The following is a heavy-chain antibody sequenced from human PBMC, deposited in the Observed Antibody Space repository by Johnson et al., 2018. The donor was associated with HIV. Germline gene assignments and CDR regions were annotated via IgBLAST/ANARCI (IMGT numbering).Heavy chain of an antibody. CDR3: AKVSWEARLGDPFDI. CDR1: GFTFSSYW. CDR2: IKQDGSEK. Sequence: EQLVESGGGVVQPGRSLRLSCAASGFTFSSYWMSWVRQAPGKGLEWVANIKQDGSEKYYVDSVKGRFTISRDNSKNTLYLQMNSLRAEDTAVYYCAKVSWEARLGDPFDIWGQGTMVTVSS. D-gene: IGHD1-26*01. V-gene: IGHV3-7*02. J-gene: IGHJ3*02.